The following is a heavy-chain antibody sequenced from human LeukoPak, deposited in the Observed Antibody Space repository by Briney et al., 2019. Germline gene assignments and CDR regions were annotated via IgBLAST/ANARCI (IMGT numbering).Heavy chain of an antibody. V-gene: IGHV3-21*01. J-gene: IGHJ6*03. Sequence: GGSLRLSCAASGFTFSSYGMNWVRQAPGKGLEWVSSISSSSSYIYYADSVKGRFTISRDNAKNSLYLQMNSLRAEDTAVYYCARDCSSTSCYKGYYYYYMDVWGKGTTVTVSS. CDR1: GFTFSSYG. CDR3: ARDCSSTSCYKGYYYYYMDV. D-gene: IGHD2-2*02. CDR2: ISSSSSYI.